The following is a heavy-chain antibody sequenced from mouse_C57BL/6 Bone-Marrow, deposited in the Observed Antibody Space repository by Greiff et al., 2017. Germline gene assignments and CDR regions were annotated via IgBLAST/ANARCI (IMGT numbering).Heavy chain of an antibody. V-gene: IGHV1-74*01. CDR1: GYTFTSYW. CDR2: IHPSDSAT. D-gene: IGHD5-1*01. J-gene: IGHJ3*01. Sequence: QVQLQQPGAELVKPGASVKVSCKASGYTFTSYWMHWVKQRPGQGLEWIGRIHPSDSATNYNQKFKGKATLTVDKSSSTDYMQLSSLTSEDSAVYYCAIYLPWLAYWGQGTLVTVSA. CDR3: AIYLPWLAY.